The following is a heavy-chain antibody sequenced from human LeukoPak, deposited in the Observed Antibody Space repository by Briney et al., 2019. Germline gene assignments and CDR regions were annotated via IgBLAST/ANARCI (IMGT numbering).Heavy chain of an antibody. CDR3: ARQGIAVAGEDYYYGMDV. J-gene: IGHJ6*02. CDR1: GGSISSYY. D-gene: IGHD6-19*01. Sequence: PSETLSLTCTVSGGSISSYYWSWIRQPPGKGLEWIGYIYYSGSTNYNPSLKSRVTISVDTSKNQFSLKLSSVTAADTAVYYCARQGIAVAGEDYYYGMDVWGQGTTVTVSS. CDR2: IYYSGST. V-gene: IGHV4-59*08.